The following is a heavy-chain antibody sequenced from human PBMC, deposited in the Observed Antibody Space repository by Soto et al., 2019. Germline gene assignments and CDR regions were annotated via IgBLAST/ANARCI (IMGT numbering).Heavy chain of an antibody. J-gene: IGHJ6*02. CDR2: FYDSGST. D-gene: IGHD5-12*01. Sequence: PSETLSLTCTVSGGSVSSGSFYWSWIRRPPGKGLEWIGYFYDSGSTNYNPSLRSRVTMSVDTSKNQFSLKLSSVTAADTAVYYCADSAPHATNYYYDMDVWGQGTTVTVSS. CDR3: ADSAPHATNYYYDMDV. CDR1: GGSVSSGSFY. V-gene: IGHV4-61*01.